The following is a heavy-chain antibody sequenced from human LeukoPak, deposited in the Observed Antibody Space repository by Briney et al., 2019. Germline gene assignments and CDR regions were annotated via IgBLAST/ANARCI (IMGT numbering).Heavy chain of an antibody. CDR2: IKQDGSEK. V-gene: IGHV3-7*01. CDR1: GFTFSSYW. CDR3: AGDHWSGWPKY. J-gene: IGHJ4*02. Sequence: GGSLRLSCAASGFTFSSYWMSWVRQAPGKGLEWVANIKQDGSEKYYVDSVKGRFTISRDNAKNSLYLQMNSLRAEDTAVYYCAGDHWSGWPKYWDQGTLVTVSS. D-gene: IGHD3-3*01.